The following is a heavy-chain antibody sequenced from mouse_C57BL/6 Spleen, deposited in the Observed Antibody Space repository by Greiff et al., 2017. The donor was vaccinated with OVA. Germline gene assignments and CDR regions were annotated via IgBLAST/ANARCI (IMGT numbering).Heavy chain of an antibody. D-gene: IGHD2-4*01. CDR1: GYAFTNYL. Sequence: VQLQQSGAELVRPGTSVKVSCKASGYAFTNYLIEWVKQRPGQGLEWIGVINPGSGGTNYNEKFKGKATLTADKSSSTAYMQLSSLTSEDAAVYFCARSEGDYGAWFAYWGQGTLVTVSA. V-gene: IGHV1-54*01. J-gene: IGHJ3*01. CDR2: INPGSGGT. CDR3: ARSEGDYGAWFAY.